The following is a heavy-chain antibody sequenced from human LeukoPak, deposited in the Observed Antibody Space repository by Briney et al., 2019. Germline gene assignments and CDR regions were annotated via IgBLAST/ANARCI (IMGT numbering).Heavy chain of an antibody. V-gene: IGHV1-46*01. CDR2: INPSGGST. J-gene: IGHJ5*02. Sequence: ASVKVSCKASGYTFTSYYMHWVRQAPRQGLEWMGIINPSGGSTSYAQKFQGRVTMTRDTSRSTAYMELSSLRSEDTAVYYCARDPYYYDSSGYHNRFDPWGQGTLVTVSS. D-gene: IGHD3-22*01. CDR1: GYTFTSYY. CDR3: ARDPYYYDSSGYHNRFDP.